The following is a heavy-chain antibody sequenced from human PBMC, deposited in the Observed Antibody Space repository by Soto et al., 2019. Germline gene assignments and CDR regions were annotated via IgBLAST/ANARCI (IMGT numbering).Heavy chain of an antibody. V-gene: IGHV3-66*01. CDR3: ARAFDSSGYFYWYFDL. CDR2: IYSGGTT. J-gene: IGHJ2*01. Sequence: EVQLEESGGGLVQPGGSLRLSCAASGFTVSSNYMSWVRQAPGKGLEWVSVIYSGGTTYYADSVKGRFTISRDNSKNTLYLQMNSLRAEDTAVYYCARAFDSSGYFYWYFDLWGRGTLVTVSS. D-gene: IGHD3-22*01. CDR1: GFTVSSNY.